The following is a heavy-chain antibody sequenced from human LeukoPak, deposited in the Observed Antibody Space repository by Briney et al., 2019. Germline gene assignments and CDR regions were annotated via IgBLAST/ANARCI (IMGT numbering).Heavy chain of an antibody. CDR1: GFTFSTYV. J-gene: IGHJ4*02. CDR3: AKGGLRLRSDY. Sequence: PGGSLRLSCAASGFTFSTYVVNWVRQAPGKGLEWVSTISGSGGSTYYADSVKGRFTISRDNSKNTLYLQMNSLRAEDTAVYYCAKGGLRLRSDYWGQGALVTVSS. V-gene: IGHV3-23*01. D-gene: IGHD5-12*01. CDR2: ISGSGGST.